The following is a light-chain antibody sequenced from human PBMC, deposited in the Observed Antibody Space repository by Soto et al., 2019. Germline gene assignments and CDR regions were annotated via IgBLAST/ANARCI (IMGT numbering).Light chain of an antibody. V-gene: IGKV2-28*01. CDR2: LGS. Sequence: EIVMTQSPLSLTVTPGEPASISCKSSQSLQHNNGNTLLDWYMQKPGQSPQLLIYLGSRRAPGAHDSVSGSGSGTDFTLRISTVEADDAAIYYCMQALQTPRTFGQGTKLEI. CDR1: QSLQHNNGNTL. J-gene: IGKJ1*01. CDR3: MQALQTPRT.